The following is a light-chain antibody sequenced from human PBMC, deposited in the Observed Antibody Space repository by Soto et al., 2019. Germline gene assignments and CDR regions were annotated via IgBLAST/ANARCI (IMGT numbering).Light chain of an antibody. CDR3: QSYDSSLSGSV. CDR1: SSNVVAGYD. CDR2: SDI. V-gene: IGLV1-40*01. Sequence: QSVLTQPPSVSGAPGQRVTISCTGSSSNVVAGYDVHWYQQLPGTAPKLLIYSDINRPSGVPDRFSGSRSGISASLAITGLQAEDEADYYCQSYDSSLSGSVFGGGTKVTVL. J-gene: IGLJ3*02.